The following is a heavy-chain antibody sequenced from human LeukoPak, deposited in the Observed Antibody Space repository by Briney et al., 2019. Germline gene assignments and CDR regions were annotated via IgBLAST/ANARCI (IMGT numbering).Heavy chain of an antibody. CDR2: ISAYNGNT. J-gene: IGHJ3*02. D-gene: IGHD4-23*01. CDR3: ARVTVYDYGGPESFDI. V-gene: IGHV1-18*01. Sequence: ASVKVSCKASAYTFTSYGISWVRQAPAQGLEWMGWISAYNGNTNYAQKLQGRVTMTTDTSTSTAYMELRSLRSDDTAVYYCARVTVYDYGGPESFDIWGQGTMVTVSS. CDR1: AYTFTSYG.